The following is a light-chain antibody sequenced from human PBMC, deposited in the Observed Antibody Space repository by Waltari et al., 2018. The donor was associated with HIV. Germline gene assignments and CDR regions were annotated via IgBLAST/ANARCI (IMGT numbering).Light chain of an antibody. CDR1: NIGSQS. CDR3: LVWDGGNEQWV. V-gene: IGLV3-21*02. J-gene: IGLJ3*02. Sequence: SYALTQAPSVSVAPGQTAKITCGGNNIGSQSVHWYQQKTGQAPVLVIHDNNHRPFGMPARISGSNSGNTATLTITRADAGDEADYYCLVWDGGNEQWVFGGGTKLTVL. CDR2: DNN.